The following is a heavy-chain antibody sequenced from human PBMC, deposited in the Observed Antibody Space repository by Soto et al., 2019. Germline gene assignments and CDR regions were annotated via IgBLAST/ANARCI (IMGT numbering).Heavy chain of an antibody. CDR3: ALEGALKPFSS. Sequence: GGSLRLSCVASGFTFSNYNMNWVRQAPGKGLEWVSHISGSSIYIHYADSVRCRFTISRYNAKNSVYLQMDSLRVEDTAVYYCALEGALKPFSSWGQGALVTVSS. CDR2: ISGSSIYI. CDR1: GFTFSNYN. J-gene: IGHJ5*02. V-gene: IGHV3-21*01.